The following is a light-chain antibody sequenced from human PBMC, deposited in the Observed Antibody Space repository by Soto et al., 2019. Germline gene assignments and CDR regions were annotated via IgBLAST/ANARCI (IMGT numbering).Light chain of an antibody. CDR1: SSDIGHYDY. CDR3: CSRTSSHTYV. CDR2: HVT. J-gene: IGLJ1*01. V-gene: IGLV2-14*03. Sequence: QSALTQPASVSGSPGQSITISCTGTSSDIGHYDYVSWYQQHPGKAPKLMIYHVTYRPSGVSNRYSGSKSGHSASLTISGRQADDEADYDCCSRTSSHTYVFGSGTKVTVL.